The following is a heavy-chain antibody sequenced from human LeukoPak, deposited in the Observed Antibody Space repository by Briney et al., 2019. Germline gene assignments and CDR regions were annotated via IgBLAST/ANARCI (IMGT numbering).Heavy chain of an antibody. CDR3: ARGYCSSTSCPNPHYYYYYMDV. CDR1: GGTFSSYA. D-gene: IGHD2-2*01. CDR2: IIPIFGTA. V-gene: IGHV1-69*13. Sequence: ASVKVSCKASGGTFSSYAISWVRQAPGQGLEWMGGIIPIFGTANYAQKFQGRVTITADESTSTAYMELSSLRSEDTAVYYCARGYCSSTSCPNPHYYYYYMDVWGKGTTVTVSS. J-gene: IGHJ6*03.